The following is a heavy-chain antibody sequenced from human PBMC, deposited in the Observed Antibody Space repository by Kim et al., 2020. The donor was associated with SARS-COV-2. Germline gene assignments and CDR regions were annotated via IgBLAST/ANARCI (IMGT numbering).Heavy chain of an antibody. CDR2: INPSSGNT. J-gene: IGHJ6*02. CDR3: ARDSGIAMIVVVTAYGMDV. CDR1: GYTFTSYY. Sequence: ASVKVSCKASGYTFTSYYMHWVRQAPGQGLEWMGRINPSSGNTSYAQKFQGRVTMTRDTSTSTVYMELSSLRSEDTAVYYCARDSGIAMIVVVTAYGMDVWGQGTTVTVSS. V-gene: IGHV1-46*01. D-gene: IGHD3-22*01.